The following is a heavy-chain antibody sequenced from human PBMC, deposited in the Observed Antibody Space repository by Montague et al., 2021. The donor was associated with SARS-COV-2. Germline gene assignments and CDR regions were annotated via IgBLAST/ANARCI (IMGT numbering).Heavy chain of an antibody. Sequence: VKPTQTLTLTCTFSGFSLSTSEVGVGWIRQPPGKAPEFLALIYGDDDNRYKPSLKSRLTITKVTPKNQVVLTMTNVDPVDTATYYCAHFGILRYFDPWGQGTLVTVSS. J-gene: IGHJ5*02. CDR1: GFSLSTSEVG. D-gene: IGHD3-9*01. V-gene: IGHV2-5*02. CDR3: AHFGILRYFDP. CDR2: IYGDDDN.